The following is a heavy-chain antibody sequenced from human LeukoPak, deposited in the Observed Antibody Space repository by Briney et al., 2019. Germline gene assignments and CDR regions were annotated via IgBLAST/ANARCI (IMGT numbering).Heavy chain of an antibody. CDR3: ARDYYDSSGHLWWFDP. CDR1: GGSISSYY. V-gene: IGHV4-4*07. D-gene: IGHD3-22*01. CDR2: IYTNGST. J-gene: IGHJ5*02. Sequence: SETLSLTCTVSGGSISSYYCSWIRQPAGKGLEWIGRIYTNGSTNYNPSLKSRVTMSVDTSKNQFSLKLTSVTAADTAVYYCARDYYDSSGHLWWFDPWGQGTLVTVSS.